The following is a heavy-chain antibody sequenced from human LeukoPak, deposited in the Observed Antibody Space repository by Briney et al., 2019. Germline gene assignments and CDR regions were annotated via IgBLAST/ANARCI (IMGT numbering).Heavy chain of an antibody. D-gene: IGHD2-15*01. CDR2: ISSSSSYI. V-gene: IGHV3-21*01. CDR1: GFSFRAYT. CDR3: ARDLGYCSAGSCYSDGAFDI. Sequence: GGSLRLSCAASGFSFRAYTMNWVRQAPGKGLEWVSSISSSSSYIYYADSVKGRFTISRDNAKNSLYLQMNSLRAEDTAVYYCARDLGYCSAGSCYSDGAFDIWGQGTMVTVSS. J-gene: IGHJ3*02.